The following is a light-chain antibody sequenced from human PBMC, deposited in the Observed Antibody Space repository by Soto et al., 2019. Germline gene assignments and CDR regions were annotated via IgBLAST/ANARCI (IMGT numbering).Light chain of an antibody. Sequence: EIVLTQSPGTLSLSPGERATLSCRASQSISSTYLAWYQQKPGQAPRLLIYAASRRATGIPDRFSGSGSGTDFTLTISRLEPEDFAVFFCQQYERSPTTFGGGTKAEIK. CDR2: AAS. V-gene: IGKV3-20*01. CDR3: QQYERSPTT. CDR1: QSISSTY. J-gene: IGKJ4*01.